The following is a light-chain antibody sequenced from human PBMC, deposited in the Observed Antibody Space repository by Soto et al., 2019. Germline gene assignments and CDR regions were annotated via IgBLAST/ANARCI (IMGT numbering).Light chain of an antibody. CDR2: DAS. CDR3: QQYDSHPYT. Sequence: DIQMKQSPTSLSASVGDRVTITCRASQSINHWLAWYQQKPGKAPKFLIYDASTLRNGVPSRFSGRGSGTEFTLTISSLQPDDFATYYCQQYDSHPYTFGQGTKVDIK. J-gene: IGKJ2*01. CDR1: QSINHW. V-gene: IGKV1-5*01.